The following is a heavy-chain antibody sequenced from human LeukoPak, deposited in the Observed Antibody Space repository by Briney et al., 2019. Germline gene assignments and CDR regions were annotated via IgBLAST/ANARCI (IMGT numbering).Heavy chain of an antibody. CDR1: GFRFNTYW. V-gene: IGHV3-21*01. CDR3: ARDDASLGTSFDY. CDR2: ISSSSGYI. J-gene: IGHJ4*02. D-gene: IGHD7-27*01. Sequence: PGGSLRLSCAASGFRFNTYWMSWVRQAPGKGLEWVSSISSSSGYIYYADSMKGRFTISRDNAKNSLYLQMNSLRAEDTAVYYCARDDASLGTSFDYWGQGTLVTVSS.